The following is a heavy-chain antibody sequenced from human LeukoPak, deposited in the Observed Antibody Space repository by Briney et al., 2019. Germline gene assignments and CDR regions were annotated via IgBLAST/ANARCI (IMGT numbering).Heavy chain of an antibody. CDR1: GFTFSSYS. Sequence: PGGSLRLSCAASGFTFSSYSMNWVRQAPGKGLEWVSYISSSSNTIYYADSVKGRFTISRDNAKNSLYLQMNSLRAEDTAVYYCAKDPFYIAARQHWFDPWGQGTLVTVSS. CDR2: ISSSSNTI. V-gene: IGHV3-48*01. D-gene: IGHD6-6*01. CDR3: AKDPFYIAARQHWFDP. J-gene: IGHJ5*02.